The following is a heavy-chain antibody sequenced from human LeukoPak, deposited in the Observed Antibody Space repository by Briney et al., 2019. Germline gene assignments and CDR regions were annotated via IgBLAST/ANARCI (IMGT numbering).Heavy chain of an antibody. CDR3: AKGLADDAFDI. Sequence: SETLSLTCTVSGGSISSYYWSWIRQPPGKGLEWIGYIYYSGSTNYNPSLKSRVTISVDASKNQFSLKLSSVTAADTAVYYCAKGLADDAFDIWGQGTMVTVSS. D-gene: IGHD2-21*01. V-gene: IGHV4-59*01. CDR2: IYYSGST. CDR1: GGSISSYY. J-gene: IGHJ3*02.